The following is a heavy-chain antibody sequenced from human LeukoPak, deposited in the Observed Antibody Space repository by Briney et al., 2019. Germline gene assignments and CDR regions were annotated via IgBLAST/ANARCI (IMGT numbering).Heavy chain of an antibody. Sequence: GGSLRLSCAASGFTFSSYSMNWVRQAPGKGLEWDSSISSSSTYIYYADSVKGRFTISRDNAKNSLYLRMNSLRAEDTAVYYCASPLPSGYWGQGTLVTVSS. CDR1: GFTFSSYS. D-gene: IGHD3-22*01. CDR3: ASPLPSGY. CDR2: ISSSSTYI. V-gene: IGHV3-21*01. J-gene: IGHJ4*02.